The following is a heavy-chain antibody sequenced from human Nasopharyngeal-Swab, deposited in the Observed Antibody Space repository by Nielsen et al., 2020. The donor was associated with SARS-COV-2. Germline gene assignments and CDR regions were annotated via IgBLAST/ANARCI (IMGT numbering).Heavy chain of an antibody. J-gene: IGHJ6*02. CDR3: AREGDIVVVPAAGGYYGMDV. CDR1: GGTFSSYA. D-gene: IGHD2-2*01. V-gene: IGHV1-69*06. Sequence: SVQVSCKASGGTFSSYAISWVRQAPGQGLEWMGGIIPIFGTANYAQKFQGRVTITADKSTSTAYMELSSLRSEDTAVYYCAREGDIVVVPAAGGYYGMDVWGQGTTVTVSS. CDR2: IIPIFGTA.